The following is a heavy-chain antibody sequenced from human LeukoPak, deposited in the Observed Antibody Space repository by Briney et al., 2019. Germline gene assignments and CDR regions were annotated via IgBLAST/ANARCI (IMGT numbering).Heavy chain of an antibody. J-gene: IGHJ3*02. V-gene: IGHV3-48*04. Sequence: GGSLRLSCAASGFTFSSYSMNWVRQAPGKGLEWVSYISSSSSTIYYADSVKGRFTISRDNAKSSLYLQMNSLRAEDTAVYYCAREVMYYYDSSDGGDAFDIWGQGTMVTVSS. CDR3: AREVMYYYDSSDGGDAFDI. CDR2: ISSSSSTI. D-gene: IGHD3-22*01. CDR1: GFTFSSYS.